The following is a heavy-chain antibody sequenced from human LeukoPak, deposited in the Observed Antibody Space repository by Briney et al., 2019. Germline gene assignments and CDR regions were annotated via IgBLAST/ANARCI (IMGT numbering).Heavy chain of an antibody. V-gene: IGHV1-18*01. D-gene: IGHD5-12*01. CDR1: GYTFTSYG. Sequence: GASVKVSCKASGYTFTSYGISWVRQGPGQGLEWMGWISAYNGNTNYAQKLQGRVTMTTDTSTSTAYMELRSLRSDDTAVYYCARDRRRIVATPYDAFDIWGQGTMVTVSS. J-gene: IGHJ3*02. CDR2: ISAYNGNT. CDR3: ARDRRRIVATPYDAFDI.